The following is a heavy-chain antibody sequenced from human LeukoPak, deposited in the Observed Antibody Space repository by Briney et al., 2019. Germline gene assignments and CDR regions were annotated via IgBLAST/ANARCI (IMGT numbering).Heavy chain of an antibody. V-gene: IGHV3-30*03. CDR1: GFPFSSYG. CDR2: LSYDGSNE. J-gene: IGHJ4*02. D-gene: IGHD5-24*01. CDR3: ASLKDGYNSLIDFDY. Sequence: GRSLRLSCAASGFPFSSYGMHWVRQAPGKGLEWVAVLSYDGSNEYYADSVKGRFTISRDNSKNTLYLQMNSLRVEDTAVYYCASLKDGYNSLIDFDYWGQGTLVTVSS.